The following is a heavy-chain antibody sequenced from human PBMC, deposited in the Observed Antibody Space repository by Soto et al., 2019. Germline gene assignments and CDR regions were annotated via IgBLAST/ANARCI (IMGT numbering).Heavy chain of an antibody. D-gene: IGHD3-10*01. CDR1: GFTFSSYA. CDR3: AKDGPYGSGSHP. Sequence: VSLRLSCAASGFTFSSYAISWVRQAPGKGLEWVSAVSGSGASTYYADSVKGRFTISRDTSKNTLYLQMNSLRAEDTAVYYCAKDGPYGSGSHPWGQGTLVTVSS. V-gene: IGHV3-23*01. J-gene: IGHJ5*02. CDR2: VSGSGAST.